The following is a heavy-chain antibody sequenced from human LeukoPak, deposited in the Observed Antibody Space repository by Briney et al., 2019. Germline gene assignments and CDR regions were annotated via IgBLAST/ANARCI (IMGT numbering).Heavy chain of an antibody. CDR2: ISSSSTYM. Sequence: GGPLRLSGAASGFTFSTYTMNWVRQAPGRGLEWVSCISSSSTYMLYADSAKGRFTISRDNAKNSLYLQMNSLRAEDTAVYYCARDISDDYWGQGTLVTVSS. J-gene: IGHJ4*02. V-gene: IGHV3-21*01. CDR3: ARDISDDY. D-gene: IGHD1-26*01. CDR1: GFTFSTYT.